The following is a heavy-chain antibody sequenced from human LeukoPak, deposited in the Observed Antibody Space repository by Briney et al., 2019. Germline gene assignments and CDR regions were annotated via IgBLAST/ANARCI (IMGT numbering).Heavy chain of an antibody. CDR2: IIPILGIA. D-gene: IGHD3-22*01. Sequence: SVKVSCKASGGTFSSYAISWVRQAPGQGLEWMGRIIPILGIANYAQKFQGRVTITADKSTSTAYMELSSLRSEDAAVYYCARVGYYDSSGYYPPYPHWGQGTLVTVSS. CDR1: GGTFSSYA. J-gene: IGHJ1*01. V-gene: IGHV1-69*04. CDR3: ARVGYYDSSGYYPPYPH.